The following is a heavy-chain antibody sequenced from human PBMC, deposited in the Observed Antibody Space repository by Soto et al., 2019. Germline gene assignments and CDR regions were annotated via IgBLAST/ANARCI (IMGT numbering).Heavy chain of an antibody. V-gene: IGHV3-23*01. J-gene: IGHJ4*02. CDR3: ARIRLYDSSGYYGYYFDY. CDR2: ISGSGGST. D-gene: IGHD3-22*01. Sequence: GGSLRLSCAASGFTFSSYAMSWVRQAPGKGLEWVSAISGSGGSTYYADSVKGRFTISRDNSKNTLYLQMTNMDPVDTATYYCARIRLYDSSGYYGYYFDYWGQGTLVTVSS. CDR1: GFTFSSYA.